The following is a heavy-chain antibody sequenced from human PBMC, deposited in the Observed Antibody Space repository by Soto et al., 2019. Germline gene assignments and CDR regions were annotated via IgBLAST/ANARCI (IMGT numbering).Heavy chain of an antibody. Sequence: GGSLRLSCSVSGFTFSKYAMHWVRQAPGKGLEWVSAISGSGGSTYYADSVKGRFTISRDNSKNTLYLQMNSLRAEDTAVYYCAKERRAVAGTSPLLDYWGQGTLVTVSS. CDR2: ISGSGGST. D-gene: IGHD6-19*01. CDR1: GFTFSKYA. J-gene: IGHJ4*02. V-gene: IGHV3-23*01. CDR3: AKERRAVAGTSPLLDY.